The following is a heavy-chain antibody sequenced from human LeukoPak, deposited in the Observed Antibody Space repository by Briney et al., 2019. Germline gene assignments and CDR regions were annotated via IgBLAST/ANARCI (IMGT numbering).Heavy chain of an antibody. CDR1: GYTFTSYG. J-gene: IGHJ6*02. CDR2: INAYNGNT. D-gene: IGHD3-9*01. V-gene: IGHV1-18*01. CDR3: ARDGPLLRYFDWLPVDYYYGMDV. Sequence: ASVKVSCKASGYTFTSYGISWVRQAPGQGLEWMGWINAYNGNTNYAQKLQGRVTMTTDTSTSTAYMELRSLRSDDTAVYYCARDGPLLRYFDWLPVDYYYGMDVWGQGTTVTVSS.